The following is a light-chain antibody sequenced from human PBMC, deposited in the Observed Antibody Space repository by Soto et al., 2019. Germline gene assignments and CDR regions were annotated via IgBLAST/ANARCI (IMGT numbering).Light chain of an antibody. J-gene: IGLJ2*01. CDR1: SSDVGGHNY. CDR2: EVS. Sequence: QSALTQPASVSGSPGQSITISCTGTSSDVGGHNYVSWYQQHPGKAPKLMIYEVSYRPSGVSNRFSGSKSGNTASLTISGLQPEDEADYYCSSYTSTSTLWVFGGGTKLTVL. CDR3: SSYTSTSTLWV. V-gene: IGLV2-14*01.